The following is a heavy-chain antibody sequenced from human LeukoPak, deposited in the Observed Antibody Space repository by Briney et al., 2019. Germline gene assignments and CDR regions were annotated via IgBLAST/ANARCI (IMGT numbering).Heavy chain of an antibody. Sequence: SETLSLTCTVSGDSISSGSYYWSWIRQPAGEGLEWIGRIYSSGRTHYSPSLKSRVTISVDTSRNQFSLRLSSVTAADTAVYYCARDRVLDSSGYYSWGQGTLVTVSS. D-gene: IGHD3-22*01. V-gene: IGHV4-61*02. J-gene: IGHJ4*02. CDR3: ARDRVLDSSGYYS. CDR2: IYSSGRT. CDR1: GDSISSGSYY.